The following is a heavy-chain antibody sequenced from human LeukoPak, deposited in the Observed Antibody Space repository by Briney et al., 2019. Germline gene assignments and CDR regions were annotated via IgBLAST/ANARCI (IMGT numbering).Heavy chain of an antibody. J-gene: IGHJ4*02. Sequence: GGSLRLSCAASGFTVSSNYMSWVRQAPGKGLEWVSVIYSGGGTYYADSVKGRFTISRDNSKNTLYLQMNSLRAEDTAVYYCVKDRLDYYDSSGYPPLDYWGQGTLVTVSS. D-gene: IGHD3-22*01. CDR3: VKDRLDYYDSSGYPPLDY. CDR1: GFTVSSNY. V-gene: IGHV3-53*01. CDR2: IYSGGGT.